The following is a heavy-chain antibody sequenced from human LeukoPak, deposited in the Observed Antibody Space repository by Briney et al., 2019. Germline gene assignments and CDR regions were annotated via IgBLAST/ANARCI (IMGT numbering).Heavy chain of an antibody. CDR3: ARDRSGYSYGYRHYYYGMDV. Sequence: ASVKVSCKASGGTFSSYAISWVRQAPGQGLEWMGGIIPIFGTANYAQKFQGRVTITADESTSTAYMELSSLRSEDTAVYYCARDRSGYSYGYRHYYYGMDVWGQGTLVTVSS. J-gene: IGHJ6*02. CDR2: IIPIFGTA. CDR1: GGTFSSYA. V-gene: IGHV1-69*01. D-gene: IGHD5-18*01.